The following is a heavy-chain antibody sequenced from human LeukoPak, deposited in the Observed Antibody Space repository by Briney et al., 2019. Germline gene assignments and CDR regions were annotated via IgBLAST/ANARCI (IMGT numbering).Heavy chain of an antibody. CDR2: ISGSGGST. CDR1: GFTFSSYG. Sequence: GGSLRLSCAASGFTFSSYGMSWVRQAPGKGLEWVSAISGSGGSTYYADSVKGRFTISRDNSKNTLYLQMNSLRAEDTAVYYCAKAADYDILTGYYFDYRGQGTLVTVSS. CDR3: AKAADYDILTGYYFDY. V-gene: IGHV3-23*01. D-gene: IGHD3-9*01. J-gene: IGHJ4*02.